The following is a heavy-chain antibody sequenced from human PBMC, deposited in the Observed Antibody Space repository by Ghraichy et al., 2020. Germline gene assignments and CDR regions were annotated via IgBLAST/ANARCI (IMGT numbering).Heavy chain of an antibody. CDR2: ISYDANIE. Sequence: GGSLRLSCAVSGFTFSSYAMHWVRQAPGKGLEWVAVISYDANIEYYADSVKGRFTISRDNSRSTVYLQMNSLRTEDTATYYCVRDYGDYGGLGPWGQGTLVTVSS. CDR1: GFTFSSYA. CDR3: VRDYGDYGGLGP. J-gene: IGHJ5*02. D-gene: IGHD4-17*01. V-gene: IGHV3-30*04.